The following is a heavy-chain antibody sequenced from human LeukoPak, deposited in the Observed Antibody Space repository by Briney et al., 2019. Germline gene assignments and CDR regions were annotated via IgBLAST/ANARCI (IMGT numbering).Heavy chain of an antibody. CDR3: AREGKLPKGGYYYSYGMDV. Sequence: ASVKVSCKASGHTFTSYGISWVRQAPGQGLEWMGWISAYNGNTNYAQKFQGRVTMTTDTSTSTAYMELRSLRSDDTAVCYCAREGKLPKGGYYYSYGMDVWGQGTTVTVSS. V-gene: IGHV1-18*01. D-gene: IGHD2-15*01. CDR2: ISAYNGNT. J-gene: IGHJ6*02. CDR1: GHTFTSYG.